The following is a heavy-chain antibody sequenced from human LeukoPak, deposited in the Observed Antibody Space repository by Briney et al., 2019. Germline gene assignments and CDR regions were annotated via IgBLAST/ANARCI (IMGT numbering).Heavy chain of an antibody. J-gene: IGHJ4*02. Sequence: GGSLRLSCAASGFTFSSYEMNWVRQAPGKGLEWVSYISISGTPIHYADSVKGRFTISRDDAKNSLFLQMDSLRAEDTAGYYCAREKTACGGDCYDSWGQGTLVTVSS. CDR1: GFTFSSYE. CDR3: AREKTACGGDCYDS. D-gene: IGHD2-21*01. CDR2: ISISGTPI. V-gene: IGHV3-48*03.